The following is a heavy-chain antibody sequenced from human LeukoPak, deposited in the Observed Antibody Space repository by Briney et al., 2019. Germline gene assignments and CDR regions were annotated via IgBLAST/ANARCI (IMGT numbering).Heavy chain of an antibody. CDR1: GGSISSSNW. Sequence: PSETLSLTCAVSGGSISSSNWWSWVRPPPGKGLEWIGEIYHSGSTNYNPSLKSRVTISVDKSKNQFSLKLSSVTAADTAVYYCARVKRVDRHYYYYYGMDVWGQGTTVTVSS. V-gene: IGHV4-4*02. CDR2: IYHSGST. CDR3: ARVKRVDRHYYYYYGMDV. J-gene: IGHJ6*02. D-gene: IGHD2-15*01.